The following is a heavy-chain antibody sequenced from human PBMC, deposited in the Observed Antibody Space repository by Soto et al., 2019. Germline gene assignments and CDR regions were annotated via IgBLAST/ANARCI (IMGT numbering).Heavy chain of an antibody. D-gene: IGHD6-6*01. Sequence: PGGSLRLSCAASGFTFSSYSMHWVRQAPGKGLEWVAVISYDGSNNYNPSLKSRVTISVDTSKNQFSLKLSSVTAADTAVYYCARVFRGPSGSSDTSFDYWGQGTLVTVSS. CDR2: ISYDGSNN. CDR1: GFTFSSYS. V-gene: IGHV3-30-3*01. CDR3: ARVFRGPSGSSDTSFDY. J-gene: IGHJ4*02.